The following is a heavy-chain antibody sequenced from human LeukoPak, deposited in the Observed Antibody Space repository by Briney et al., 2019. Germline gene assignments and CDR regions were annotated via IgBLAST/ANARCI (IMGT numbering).Heavy chain of an antibody. J-gene: IGHJ4*02. CDR1: GFTFSNAR. V-gene: IGHV3-15*01. Sequence: GGSLRLSCAASGFTFSNARMSWVRQAPGKGLEWVGRIKSKTDGGTTDYAAPVKGRFTISRNDSKNTLYLQMNSLKTEDTAVYYCTTEGELFDFDYWGQGTLVTVSS. CDR2: IKSKTDGGTT. CDR3: TTEGELFDFDY. D-gene: IGHD1-26*01.